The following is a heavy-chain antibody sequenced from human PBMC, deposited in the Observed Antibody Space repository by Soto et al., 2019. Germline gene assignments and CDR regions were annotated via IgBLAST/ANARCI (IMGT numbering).Heavy chain of an antibody. Sequence: QVQLVQSGAEVKKPGASVKVSCKASGYSFSTYDINWVRQAAGQGLEWMGWVNPKSGNTDYAQRFRGRVTMTSNTSISTGYMELSALTTEDTAVYYCARPYCDSTSCYTDWFDPWGQGTLVTVSS. CDR3: ARPYCDSTSCYTDWFDP. J-gene: IGHJ5*02. CDR2: VNPKSGNT. D-gene: IGHD2-2*02. V-gene: IGHV1-8*01. CDR1: GYSFSTYD.